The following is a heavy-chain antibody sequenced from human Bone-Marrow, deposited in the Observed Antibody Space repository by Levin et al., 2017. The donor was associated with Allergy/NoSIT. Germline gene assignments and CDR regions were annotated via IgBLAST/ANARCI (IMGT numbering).Heavy chain of an antibody. V-gene: IGHV1-18*04. CDR2: ISGYNGDR. Sequence: ASVKVSCQASGYTFSTYGITWVRQAPGQGLEWMGWISGYNGDRNYAERLRDRLTLTTDTSTSTAYMELRSLRSDDTAVYYCARDFDVLRYQYYFGMDVWGQGTTVTVSS. J-gene: IGHJ6*02. CDR1: GYTFSTYG. D-gene: IGHD2-15*01. CDR3: ARDFDVLRYQYYFGMDV.